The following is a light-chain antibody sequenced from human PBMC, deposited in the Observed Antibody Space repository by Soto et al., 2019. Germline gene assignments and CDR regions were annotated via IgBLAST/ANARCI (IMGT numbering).Light chain of an antibody. V-gene: IGLV2-11*01. CDR2: DVS. CDR1: SSNVGGYNY. CDR3: CSYAGSYTLV. Sequence: QSALTQPRSVSESPGQSVTISCTGTSSNVGGYNYVSRYQQHPGKVPKLMIYDVSKRPSGVPDRFSGSKSGNTASLTISGLQAEDEADYYCCSYAGSYTLVFGGGTKVTVL. J-gene: IGLJ2*01.